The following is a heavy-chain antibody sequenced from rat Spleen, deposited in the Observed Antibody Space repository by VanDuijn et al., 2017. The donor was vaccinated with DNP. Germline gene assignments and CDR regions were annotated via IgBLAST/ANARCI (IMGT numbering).Heavy chain of an antibody. J-gene: IGHJ2*01. CDR3: AGRNGSFDY. Sequence: EVQLVESGGGLVQPGRSLKLSCAASGFTFSDYNMAWVRQAPKKGLEWVATIRYDGSSTYSRDSVKGRFTISRDNANNTLYLQMDSLRSEDTATYYCAGRNGSFDYWGQGVMVTVSS. V-gene: IGHV5-7*01. D-gene: IGHD5-1*01. CDR1: GFTFSDYN. CDR2: IRYDGSST.